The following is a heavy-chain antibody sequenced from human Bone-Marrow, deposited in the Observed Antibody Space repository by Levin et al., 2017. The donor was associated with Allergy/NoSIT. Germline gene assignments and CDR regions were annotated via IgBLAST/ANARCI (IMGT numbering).Heavy chain of an antibody. Sequence: GGSLRLSCAASGFTVSSNYMSWVRQAPGKGLEWVSVIYSGGSTYYADSVKGRFTISRDNSKNTLYLQMNSLRAEDTAVYYCARGEGGRSGAFDSWGQGTMVTVSS. CDR3: ARGEGGRSGAFDS. J-gene: IGHJ3*02. D-gene: IGHD1-26*01. V-gene: IGHV3-66*01. CDR1: GFTVSSNY. CDR2: IYSGGST.